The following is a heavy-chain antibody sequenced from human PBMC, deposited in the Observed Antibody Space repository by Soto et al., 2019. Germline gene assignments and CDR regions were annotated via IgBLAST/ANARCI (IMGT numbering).Heavy chain of an antibody. J-gene: IGHJ4*02. D-gene: IGHD5-18*01. V-gene: IGHV3-33*01. CDR2: IWYDGSNK. CDR1: GFTFSSYG. CDR3: ARGGYSYGENYFDY. Sequence: PGGSLRLSCAASGFTFSSYGMHWVRQAPGKGLEWVAVIWYDGSNKYYADSVKGRFTISRDNSKSTLYLQMNSLRAEDTAVYYCARGGYSYGENYFDYWGQGTLVTISS.